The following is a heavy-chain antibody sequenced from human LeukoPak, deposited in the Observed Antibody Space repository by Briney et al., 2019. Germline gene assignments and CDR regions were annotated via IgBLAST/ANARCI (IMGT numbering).Heavy chain of an antibody. CDR3: ATYDLAPDAFDI. D-gene: IGHD3-22*01. CDR1: GYTFTSYD. CDR2: MNPNSGNT. Sequence: ASVKVSCKASGYTFTSYDINWVRQATGQWLEWMGWMNPNSGNTGYAQKFQGRVTITRNTSISTAYMELSSLRSEDTAVYYCATYDLAPDAFDIWGQGTMVTVSS. J-gene: IGHJ3*02. V-gene: IGHV1-8*03.